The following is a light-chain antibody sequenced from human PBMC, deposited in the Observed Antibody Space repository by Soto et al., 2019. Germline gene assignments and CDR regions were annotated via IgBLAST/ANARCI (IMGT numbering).Light chain of an antibody. CDR2: AAS. Sequence: DIQMTQSPSSLSASLGDRVTITCRASQSISNFLNWFQHKPGKAPKVLISAASTLQSGVPSRFSGSVSGTDFTLTISSLQPDDFATYYCQHYNSYSEAFGQGTKVDIK. V-gene: IGKV1-16*01. CDR3: QHYNSYSEA. J-gene: IGKJ1*01. CDR1: QSISNF.